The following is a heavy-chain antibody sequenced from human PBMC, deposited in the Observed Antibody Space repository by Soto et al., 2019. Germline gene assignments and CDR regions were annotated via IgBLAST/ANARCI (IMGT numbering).Heavy chain of an antibody. D-gene: IGHD6-19*01. V-gene: IGHV1-18*01. Sequence: ASVKVSCKASGYAFTSYGISWVRQAPGQGLEWMGWINSYNGNTNYAQKLQGRVTMTTDTSTSTAYMELRSLRSDDTAVYYCAREPVAGIWFDPWGQGTLVTVS. J-gene: IGHJ5*02. CDR3: AREPVAGIWFDP. CDR2: INSYNGNT. CDR1: GYAFTSYG.